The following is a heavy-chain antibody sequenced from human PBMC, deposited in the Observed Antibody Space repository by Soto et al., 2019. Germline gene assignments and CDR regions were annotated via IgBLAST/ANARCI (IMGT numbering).Heavy chain of an antibody. J-gene: IGHJ5*02. D-gene: IGHD4-17*01. V-gene: IGHV4-31*03. CDR1: GGSIISGGYY. CDR3: ARDEDYGDSNWFDP. Sequence: SETLSLTCTVSGGSIISGGYYWSWIRQHPGKGLEWIGYIYYSGSTYYNPSLKSRVTISVDTSKNQFSLKLSSVTAADTAVYYCARDEDYGDSNWFDPWGQGTLVTVSS. CDR2: IYYSGST.